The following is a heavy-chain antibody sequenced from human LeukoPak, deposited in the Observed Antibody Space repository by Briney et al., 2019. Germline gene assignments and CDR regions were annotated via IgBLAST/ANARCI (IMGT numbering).Heavy chain of an antibody. J-gene: IGHJ4*02. D-gene: IGHD6-19*01. CDR2: MNPNSGNT. Sequence: ASVKVSCKASGYTFTSYDINWVRQATGQGLEWMGWMNPNSGNTGYAQKFQGRVTMTRNTSISTAYMELSSVRSEDTAVYYCARAGSGWYYFDYWGQGTLVTVSS. CDR3: ARAGSGWYYFDY. CDR1: GYTFTSYD. V-gene: IGHV1-8*01.